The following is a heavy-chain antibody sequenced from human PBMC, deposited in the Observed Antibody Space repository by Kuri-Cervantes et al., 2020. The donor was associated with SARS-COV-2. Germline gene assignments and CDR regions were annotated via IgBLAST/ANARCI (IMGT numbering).Heavy chain of an antibody. CDR3: ARGGVATPYYAMDV. J-gene: IGHJ6*02. Sequence: SVKVSFKASGGTFRNYGFSWVRQAPGQRLEWMGGIIPILGPANDAPRFQGRATITADQSTNIAYVELNSLTSEATAVYYCARGGVATPYYAMDVWGQGTTVTVSS. D-gene: IGHD2-21*01. CDR1: GGTFRNYG. CDR2: IIPILGPA. V-gene: IGHV1-69*10.